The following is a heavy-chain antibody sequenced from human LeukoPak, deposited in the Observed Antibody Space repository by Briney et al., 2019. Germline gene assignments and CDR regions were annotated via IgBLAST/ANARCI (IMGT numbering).Heavy chain of an antibody. Sequence: SVKVSCKASGGTFSSYTISWVRQAPGQGHEWMGRIIPILGIANYAQKFQGRVTITADKSTSTAYMELSSLRSEDTAVYYCARGPLYCSSTSCPRGYFDYWGQGTLVTVSS. CDR1: GGTFSSYT. J-gene: IGHJ4*02. V-gene: IGHV1-69*02. CDR3: ARGPLYCSSTSCPRGYFDY. CDR2: IIPILGIA. D-gene: IGHD2-2*01.